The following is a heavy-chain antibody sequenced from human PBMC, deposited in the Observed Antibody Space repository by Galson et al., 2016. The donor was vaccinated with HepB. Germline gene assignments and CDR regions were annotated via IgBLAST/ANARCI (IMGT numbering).Heavy chain of an antibody. CDR1: GASISDSNW. J-gene: IGHJ5*02. Sequence: SETLSLTCAVPGASISDSNWWTWVRQVPEKGLEWIGEIYHTGTSNNNPFLSSRFTLSVDKSRNEFSLNVTSVTAADTAVYYCARASIIPGARMIFDPWGQGTLVTVSS. CDR3: ARASIIPGARMIFDP. V-gene: IGHV4-4*02. CDR2: IYHTGTS. D-gene: IGHD2-2*01.